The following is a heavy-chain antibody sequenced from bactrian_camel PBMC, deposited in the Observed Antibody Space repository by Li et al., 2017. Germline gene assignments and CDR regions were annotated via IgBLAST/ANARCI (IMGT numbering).Heavy chain of an antibody. D-gene: IGHD1*01. CDR1: SVEC. J-gene: IGHJ4*01. Sequence: SVECVGWFRQAPGNEPEGVAGLSRDGGTSYGDFLRGRFTISKDAAKNTFYLQMNNLNSKDSAVYTCAAGPMQNIGAYCDPHTPARFREWGQGTQVTVS. V-gene: IGHV3S53*01. CDR3: AAGPMQNIGAYCDPHTPARFRE. CDR2: LSRDGGT.